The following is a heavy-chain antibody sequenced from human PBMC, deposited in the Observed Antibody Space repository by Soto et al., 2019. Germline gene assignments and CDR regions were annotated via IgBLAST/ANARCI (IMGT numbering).Heavy chain of an antibody. D-gene: IGHD6-13*01. CDR2: ISGSGGST. V-gene: IGHV3-23*01. J-gene: IGHJ4*02. Sequence: GGSLRLSCAASGFTFSSYAMSWVRQAPGKGLEWVSAISGSGGSTYYADSVKGRFTISRDNSKNTLYLQMNSLRAEDTAVYYVARPGYSSSWPFDYWGQGTLVTVSS. CDR3: ARPGYSSSWPFDY. CDR1: GFTFSSYA.